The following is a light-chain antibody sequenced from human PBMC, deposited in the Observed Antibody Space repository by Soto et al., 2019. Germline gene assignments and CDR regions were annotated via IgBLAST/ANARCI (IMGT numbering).Light chain of an antibody. J-gene: IGLJ1*01. CDR3: AAWDDSLNGLLV. V-gene: IGLV1-44*01. CDR2: SNN. Sequence: QSVLTQPPSASGTPGQRVTISCSGSSSNIGSNTVNWYQQLPGTAPKILIYSNNQRPSGVPDRFSGSKSGTSASLAISGRQSEDEADYYCAAWDDSLNGLLVFGTGTKVTVL. CDR1: SSNIGSNT.